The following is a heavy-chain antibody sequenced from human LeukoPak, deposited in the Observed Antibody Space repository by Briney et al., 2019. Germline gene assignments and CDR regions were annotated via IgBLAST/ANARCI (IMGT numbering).Heavy chain of an antibody. CDR1: GFTFSSYG. CDR2: ISGSGGST. D-gene: IGHD3-22*01. CDR3: AKDYDRNYYDSSGFFDY. J-gene: IGHJ4*02. Sequence: GGTLRLSCAASGFTFSSYGMSWVRQAPRKGLEWVSAISGSGGSTYYADSVKGRFTISRDNSKNTLYLQMNSLRAEDTAVYYCAKDYDRNYYDSSGFFDYWGQGTLVTVSS. V-gene: IGHV3-23*01.